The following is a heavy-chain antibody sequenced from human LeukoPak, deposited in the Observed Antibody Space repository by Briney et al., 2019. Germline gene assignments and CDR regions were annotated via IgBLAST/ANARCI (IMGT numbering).Heavy chain of an antibody. D-gene: IGHD2-21*02. J-gene: IGHJ4*02. CDR2: IKSKTDGGAV. V-gene: IGHV3-15*01. CDR1: GFTFSNAW. CDR3: TTSNIVVVATTYFDH. Sequence: GGSLRLSCAGSGFTFSNAWMSWVRQAPGKGLEWVGRIKSKTDGGAVHYAASVKGRFTISRDDSENTLYLQMNSLKTEDTAVYYCTTSNIVVVATTYFDHWGQGTLVTVSS.